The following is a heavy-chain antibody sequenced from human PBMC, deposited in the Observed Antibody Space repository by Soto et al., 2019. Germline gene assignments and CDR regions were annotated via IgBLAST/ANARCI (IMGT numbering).Heavy chain of an antibody. CDR3: AREGAHSTGWYDRVDR. D-gene: IGHD6-13*01. J-gene: IGHJ4*02. CDR2: ISTYNGNT. V-gene: IGHV1-18*04. CDR1: GYTFISYS. Sequence: QVQLVQSGGEVKKPGASGNISCKATGYTFISYSITWVRQAPGQGREWMGWISTYNGNTKYAQSLQGRATLTRDTCTSTAFMEIRGLISDDTAIYYCAREGAHSTGWYDRVDRWGQGTRVAVPS.